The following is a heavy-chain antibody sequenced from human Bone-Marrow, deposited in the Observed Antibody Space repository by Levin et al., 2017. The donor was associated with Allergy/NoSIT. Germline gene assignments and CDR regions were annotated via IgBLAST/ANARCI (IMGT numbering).Heavy chain of an antibody. CDR2: ISGSGSIT. CDR3: AKGLDDNIWGSLDS. V-gene: IGHV3-23*01. D-gene: IGHD3-16*01. CDR1: GLTFTNYA. J-gene: IGHJ4*02. Sequence: GGSLRLSCAASGLTFTNYAMNWVRQAPGKGLEWVSGISGSGSITHYADSLKGRFTISRDNSKNTLYLQMNSLRAEDTAVYHCAKGLDDNIWGSLDSWGQGTLVTVSS.